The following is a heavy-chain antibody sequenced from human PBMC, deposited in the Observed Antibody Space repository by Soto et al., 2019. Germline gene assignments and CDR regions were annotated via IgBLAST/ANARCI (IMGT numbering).Heavy chain of an antibody. V-gene: IGHV4-31*03. Sequence: QVQLQESGPGLVKPSQTLSLTCTVSGGSISSGGYYWSWIRQHPGKGLEWIGYIYYSGSTYYNPSLTSRVTTSVDTSKNQFSLKLSSVTAADTAVYYGARGRSSTSPYPIGYWGQGTLVTVSS. CDR3: ARGRSSTSPYPIGY. CDR1: GGSISSGGYY. D-gene: IGHD2-2*01. J-gene: IGHJ4*02. CDR2: IYYSGST.